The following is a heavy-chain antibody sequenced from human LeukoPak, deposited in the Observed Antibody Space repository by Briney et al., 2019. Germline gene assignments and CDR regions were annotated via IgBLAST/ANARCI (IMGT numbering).Heavy chain of an antibody. D-gene: IGHD5-12*01. CDR3: ATLKRGYYMDV. V-gene: IGHV4-38-2*02. J-gene: IGHJ6*03. Sequence: PSETLSLTCTVSGYSISSGYYWGWIRQPPGKGLEWIGSIYHSGSTHYNPSLKSRVTISVDTSKNQFSLKLSSVTAADTAVYYCATLKRGYYMDVWGKGTTVTVSS. CDR2: IYHSGST. CDR1: GYSISSGYY.